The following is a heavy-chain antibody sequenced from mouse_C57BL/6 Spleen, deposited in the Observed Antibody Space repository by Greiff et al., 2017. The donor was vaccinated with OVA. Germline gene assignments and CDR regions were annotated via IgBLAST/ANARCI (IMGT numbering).Heavy chain of an antibody. Sequence: QVQLQQPGTELVKPGASVKLSCKASGYTFTSYWMHWVKQRPGQGLEWIGSINPGNGGTNYNEKFKSKATLTVDNSSSTAYMQLSSLTSEDSAVYYGAGGVRYYAMDDWGQGTSVTVSS. J-gene: IGHJ4*01. V-gene: IGHV1-53*01. CDR1: GYTFTSYW. CDR2: INPGNGGT. CDR3: AGGVRYYAMDD. D-gene: IGHD2-2*01.